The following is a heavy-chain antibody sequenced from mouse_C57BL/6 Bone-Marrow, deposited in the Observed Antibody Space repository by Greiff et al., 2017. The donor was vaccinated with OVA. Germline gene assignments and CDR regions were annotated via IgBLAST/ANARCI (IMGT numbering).Heavy chain of an antibody. CDR2: INPGSGGT. V-gene: IGHV1-54*01. CDR3: ARVYGSSYWYFDV. J-gene: IGHJ1*03. D-gene: IGHD1-1*01. Sequence: VKLMESGAELVRPGTSVKVSCKASGYAFTNYLIEWVKQRPGQGLEWLGVINPGSGGTNYNEKFKGKATLTADKSSSTAYMQLSSLTSEDSAVYFCARVYGSSYWYFDVWGTGTTVTVSS. CDR1: GYAFTNYL.